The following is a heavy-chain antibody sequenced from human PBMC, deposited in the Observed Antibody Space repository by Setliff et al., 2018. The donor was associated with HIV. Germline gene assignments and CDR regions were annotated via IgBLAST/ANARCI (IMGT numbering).Heavy chain of an antibody. CDR3: ARLGSGWSDSYYYAMDI. V-gene: IGHV1-18*01. CDR2: LSPNFGHT. Sequence: ASVKVSCKASGYTFTTYGISWVRQAPGHGLEWMGLLSPNFGHTKYAQRVLDRVTMTIDTATSRAYMELRSLRSDDTAVYFCARLGSGWSDSYYYAMDIWGQGTTVTVSS. D-gene: IGHD6-19*01. CDR1: GYTFTTYG. J-gene: IGHJ6*02.